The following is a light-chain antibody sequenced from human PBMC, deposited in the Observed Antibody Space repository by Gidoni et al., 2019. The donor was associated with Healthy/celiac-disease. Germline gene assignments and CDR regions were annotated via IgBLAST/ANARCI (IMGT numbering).Light chain of an antibody. CDR1: QSISSY. CDR2: AAS. V-gene: IGKV1-39*01. Sequence: DIQMTQSPSSLSASVGDRVTITCRASQSISSYLNWYQQKPGKAPKLLIYAASSLQSGVTSRFSGSGSGTDFTLTISSLQPEDFATYYCQQSYSTPWYTFGQGTKLEIK. J-gene: IGKJ2*01. CDR3: QQSYSTPWYT.